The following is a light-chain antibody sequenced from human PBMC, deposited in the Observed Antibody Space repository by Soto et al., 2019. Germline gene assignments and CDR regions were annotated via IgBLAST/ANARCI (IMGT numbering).Light chain of an antibody. V-gene: IGKV3-15*01. J-gene: IGKJ2*01. CDR3: QQYNNWPLT. CDR1: QSVSSN. CDR2: DAS. Sequence: EIVMTQSPATLSVSPGERATLSCRANQSVSSNLAWYQQKPGQAPRLLIYDASTRATGIPARFSGSGSGTEFSLTISSLQSEDFAVYYCQQYNNWPLTFGQGTKLEI.